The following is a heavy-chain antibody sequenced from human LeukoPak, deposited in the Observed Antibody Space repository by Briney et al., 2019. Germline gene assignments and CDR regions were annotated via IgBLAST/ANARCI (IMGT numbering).Heavy chain of an antibody. V-gene: IGHV1-18*01. CDR1: GYTFTSYG. CDR3: ARSSKLLWFGELPSNY. D-gene: IGHD3-10*01. J-gene: IGHJ4*02. Sequence: GASVKVSCKASGYTFTSYGISWVRQAPGQGLEWMGWISAYNGNTNYAQKLQGRVTMTTDTSTSTAYMELRSLRSDDTAVYYCARSSKLLWFGELPSNYWGQGTLVTVSS. CDR2: ISAYNGNT.